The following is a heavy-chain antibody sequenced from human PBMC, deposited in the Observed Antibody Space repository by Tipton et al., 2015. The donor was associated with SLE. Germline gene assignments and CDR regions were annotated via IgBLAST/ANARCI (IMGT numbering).Heavy chain of an antibody. CDR1: GGSINSYY. V-gene: IGHV4-59*01. CDR2: IYYSGST. J-gene: IGHJ5*02. CDR3: ARDRFHGWFDP. Sequence: TLSLTCTVSGGSINSYYWNWIRQSPGEGLEWIGYIYYSGSTNYNPSLKSRVTISLDTSENQFSLTLNSVTAADTAVYYCARDRFHGWFDPWGQGTLVTVSS.